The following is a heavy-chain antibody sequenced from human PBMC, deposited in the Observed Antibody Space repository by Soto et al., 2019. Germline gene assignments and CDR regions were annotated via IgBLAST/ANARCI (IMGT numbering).Heavy chain of an antibody. CDR3: ATIVTMVRGVTPLYYYYGMDV. Sequence: ASVKVSCKVSGYTLTELSMHWVRQAPGKGLEWMGGFDPEDGETIYAQKFQGRVTMTEDTSTDTAYMELSSLRSEDTAVYYCATIVTMVRGVTPLYYYYGMDVCGLGTTVRVS. D-gene: IGHD3-10*01. CDR2: FDPEDGET. J-gene: IGHJ6*02. CDR1: GYTLTELS. V-gene: IGHV1-24*01.